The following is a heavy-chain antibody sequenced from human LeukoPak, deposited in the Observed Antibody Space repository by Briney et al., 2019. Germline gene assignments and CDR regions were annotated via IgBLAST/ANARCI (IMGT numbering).Heavy chain of an antibody. Sequence: GGSLRLSCAVSGFTFSSYAMTWVRQAPGKGLEWVSTIRSGAYTYYADSVKGRLSISRDNSKNTLYLEMNSLRGEDAAVYYCARISVVSRSGPLDYWGQGTLVTVYS. D-gene: IGHD3-10*01. J-gene: IGHJ4*02. CDR3: ARISVVSRSGPLDY. V-gene: IGHV3-23*01. CDR1: GFTFSSYA. CDR2: IRSGAYT.